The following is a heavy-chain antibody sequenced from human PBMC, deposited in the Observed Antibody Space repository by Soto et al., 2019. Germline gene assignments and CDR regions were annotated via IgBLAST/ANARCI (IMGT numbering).Heavy chain of an antibody. Sequence: GWSLRLSCASSVLTFSSYWMSWVRQAPGKGLEWVANIKQDGSQKYYVDSVKGRFTISRDNAKNSLYLQMNSLRVEDTAVYYCASAYYYDSSGYSPGGYWGQGTLVTVSS. V-gene: IGHV3-7*01. CDR1: VLTFSSYW. CDR2: IKQDGSQK. D-gene: IGHD3-22*01. J-gene: IGHJ4*02. CDR3: ASAYYYDSSGYSPGGY.